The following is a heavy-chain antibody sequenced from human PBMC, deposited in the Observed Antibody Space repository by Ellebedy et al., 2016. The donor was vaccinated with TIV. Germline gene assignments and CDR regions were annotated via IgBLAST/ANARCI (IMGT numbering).Heavy chain of an antibody. V-gene: IGHV4-39*07. CDR1: GGSISNSDYY. CDR3: ARDPALPRGRFDP. J-gene: IGHJ5*02. Sequence: MPLETLSLTCTVSGGSISNSDYYWDWIRQPPGKGLEWIGSIYYSGSTYYNPSLKSRVTISVDTSKNQFSLNLSSVTAADTAVYYCARDPALPRGRFDPWGQGTLVTVSS. CDR2: IYYSGST.